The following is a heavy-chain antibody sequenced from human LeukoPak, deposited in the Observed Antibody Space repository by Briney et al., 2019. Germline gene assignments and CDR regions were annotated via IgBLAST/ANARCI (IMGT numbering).Heavy chain of an antibody. V-gene: IGHV3-7*01. CDR1: SSTFSRPW. J-gene: IGHJ4*02. CDR2: MRLAGGVT. CDR3: VRDRGAR. Sequence: GGSLRLSCAASSSTFSRPWMSCVHQAPGKGLEWVALMRLAGGVTYYEESVKGRFTNSRDNTKNLLYLQMNNLRAEDTAVYYCVRDRGARWGQGTLVTVSS.